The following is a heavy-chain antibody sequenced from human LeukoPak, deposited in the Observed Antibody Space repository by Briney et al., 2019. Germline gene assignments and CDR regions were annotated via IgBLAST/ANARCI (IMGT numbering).Heavy chain of an antibody. CDR1: KFTFSSYG. Sequence: PGGSLRLSCAVSKFTFSSYGLHWVRQAPGKGLDWVAFIRYDGSNKYYADSVKGRFTISRDNSKNTLYLQMNSLRAEDTAVYHCAKGRWDSHYMDVWGKGTTITVSS. D-gene: IGHD1-26*01. CDR3: AKGRWDSHYMDV. J-gene: IGHJ6*03. V-gene: IGHV3-30*02. CDR2: IRYDGSNK.